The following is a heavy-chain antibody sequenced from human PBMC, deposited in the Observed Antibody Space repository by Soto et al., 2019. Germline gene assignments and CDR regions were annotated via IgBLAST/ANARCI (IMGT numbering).Heavy chain of an antibody. V-gene: IGHV4-31*03. CDR3: ARDRLMATAGTARHYFGLDV. CDR2: IYYSGST. D-gene: IGHD5-18*01. J-gene: IGHJ6*02. Sequence: QVQLQESGPGLVKPSQTLSLTCTVSGGSIRSGGYYWSWVRQSPRRGLEWIGNIYYSGSTYYNPSLKSRLTISVDTSKNHFSLNLSSVTAADTAVYYCARDRLMATAGTARHYFGLDVWGQGTTVTVSS. CDR1: GGSIRSGGYY.